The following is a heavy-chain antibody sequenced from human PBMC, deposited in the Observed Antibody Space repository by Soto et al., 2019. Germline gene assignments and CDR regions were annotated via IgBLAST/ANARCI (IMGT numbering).Heavy chain of an antibody. V-gene: IGHV3-23*01. CDR2: ISGSGGST. Sequence: GGSLRLSCAASGFTFGSFAMSWVRQAPGKGLEWVSAISGSGGSTYYADSVKGRFTISRDNSKNTLYLQMNSLRAEDTAVYYCAKPGAYSSSSLVYYYYMDVWGKGTTVTVSS. J-gene: IGHJ6*03. D-gene: IGHD6-6*01. CDR1: GFTFGSFA. CDR3: AKPGAYSSSSLVYYYYMDV.